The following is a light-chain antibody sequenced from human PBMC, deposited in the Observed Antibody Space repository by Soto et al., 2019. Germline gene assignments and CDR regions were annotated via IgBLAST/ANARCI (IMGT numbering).Light chain of an antibody. CDR3: QQYNNWPPWT. CDR1: QSVSSN. V-gene: IGKV3-15*01. J-gene: IGKJ1*01. CDR2: GAS. Sequence: EIVMTQSPATLSVSPGERATLSCRASQSVSSNLAWYQQKPGQAPRLLIYGASTRATGIPARFSGSGSGTECTLTISSLQSEYLAVYYCQQYNNWPPWTCGQGTKVDIK.